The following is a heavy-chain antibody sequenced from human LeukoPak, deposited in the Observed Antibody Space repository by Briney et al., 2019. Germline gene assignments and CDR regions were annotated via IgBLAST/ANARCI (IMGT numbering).Heavy chain of an antibody. J-gene: IGHJ3*02. CDR1: GGSISSYY. CDR3: ASGGIVLAEKDAFDI. D-gene: IGHD2-8*02. Sequence: SETLSLTCTVSGGSISSYYWSWIRQPAGKGLEWIGRIYTSGSTNYNPSLKSRVTMSVDTSKNQFSLKLSSVTAADTAVYYCASGGIVLAEKDAFDIWGQGTMVTVSS. CDR2: IYTSGST. V-gene: IGHV4-4*07.